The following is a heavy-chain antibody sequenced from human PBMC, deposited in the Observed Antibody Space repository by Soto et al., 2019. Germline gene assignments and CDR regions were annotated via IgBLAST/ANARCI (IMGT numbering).Heavy chain of an antibody. D-gene: IGHD5-12*01. CDR1: GFTFSSYG. Sequence: GGSLRLSCAASGFTFSSYGMHWVRQAPGKGLEWVAVISYDGSNKYYADSVKGRFTISRDNSKNTLYLQMNSLRAEDTAVYYCAKGDRVLPVATKGTFDAFDIWGQGTMVTVSS. CDR2: ISYDGSNK. CDR3: AKGDRVLPVATKGTFDAFDI. V-gene: IGHV3-30*18. J-gene: IGHJ3*02.